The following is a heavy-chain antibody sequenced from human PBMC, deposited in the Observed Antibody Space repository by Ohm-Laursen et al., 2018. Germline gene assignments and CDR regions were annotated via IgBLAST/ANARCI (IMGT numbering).Heavy chain of an antibody. CDR3: AREAGGDYYYGMDV. CDR2: VNQDGSKT. Sequence: SLRLSCTASGFTFDDYAMHWVRQAPGKGLEWVANVNQDGSKTYYADSVKGRFTVSRDNAKNSLYLQMNSLRAEDTALYYCAREAGGDYYYGMDVWGQGTTVTVSS. D-gene: IGHD4-17*01. V-gene: IGHV3-7*03. J-gene: IGHJ6*02. CDR1: GFTFDDYA.